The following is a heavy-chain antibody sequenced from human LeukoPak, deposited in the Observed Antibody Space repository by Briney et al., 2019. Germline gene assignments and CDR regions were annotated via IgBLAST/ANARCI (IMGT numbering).Heavy chain of an antibody. CDR3: AKTYSYGSGWFDS. D-gene: IGHD3-10*01. CDR1: GFTFSSYA. CDR2: SSGSCGST. Sequence: AGTLTLSCAASGFTFSSYAMCWVRQAPPTGMEWVSVSSGSCGSTYYADSVKGRFTISRDNPKNTLYLQMNGLRAEDAAVYYCAKTYSYGSGWFDSWGQGTLVTVSS. J-gene: IGHJ5*01. V-gene: IGHV3-23*01.